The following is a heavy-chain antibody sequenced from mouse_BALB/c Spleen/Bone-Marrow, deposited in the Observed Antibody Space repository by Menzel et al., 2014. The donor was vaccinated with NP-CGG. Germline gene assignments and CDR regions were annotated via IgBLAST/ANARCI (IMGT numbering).Heavy chain of an antibody. CDR2: IDPSDSYT. Sequence: VQLHQSGVEFVKPGVSVKLSCKASGYTFTSYWMHWVKQRPGQGLEWIGEIDPSDSYTKYNQNFKGKATLTVDKSSSTAYMQLSSLTSEDSAVYYCARTYYDYDWFAYWGQGTLVTVSA. J-gene: IGHJ3*01. V-gene: IGHV1-69*02. D-gene: IGHD2-4*01. CDR1: GYTFTSYW. CDR3: ARTYYDYDWFAY.